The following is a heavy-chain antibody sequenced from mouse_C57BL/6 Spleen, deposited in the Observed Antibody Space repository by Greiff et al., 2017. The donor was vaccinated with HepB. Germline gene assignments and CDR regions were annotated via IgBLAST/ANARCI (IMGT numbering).Heavy chain of an antibody. CDR2: IYPGDGDT. Sequence: QVQLQQSGPELVKPGASVKISCKASGYAFSSSWMNWVKQRPGKGLEWIGRIYPGDGDTNYNGKFKGKATLTADKSSSTAYMQLSSLTSEDSAVYFCAKSYYGSSYGGFAYWGQGTLVTVSA. J-gene: IGHJ3*01. CDR1: GYAFSSSW. D-gene: IGHD1-1*01. CDR3: AKSYYGSSYGGFAY. V-gene: IGHV1-82*01.